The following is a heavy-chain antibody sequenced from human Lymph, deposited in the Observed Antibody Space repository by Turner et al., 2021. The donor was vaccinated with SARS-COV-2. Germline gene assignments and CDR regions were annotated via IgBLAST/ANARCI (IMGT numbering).Heavy chain of an antibody. D-gene: IGHD2-15*01. CDR3: ARDRGGYGAYYYGMDV. CDR2: ISISSSTI. Sequence: EVQLVESGGGLVQPGGSLRLSCAAYGFTFSSYSMNWVRQAPGKGLEWVSYISISSSTIYYADSVKGRFTISRDNAKNSLYLQMNSLRDEDTAVYYCARDRGGYGAYYYGMDVWGQGTTVTVSS. J-gene: IGHJ6*02. V-gene: IGHV3-48*02. CDR1: GFTFSSYS.